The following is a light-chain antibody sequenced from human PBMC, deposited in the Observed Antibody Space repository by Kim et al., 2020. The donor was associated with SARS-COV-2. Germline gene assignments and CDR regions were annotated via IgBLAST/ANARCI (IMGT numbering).Light chain of an antibody. Sequence: QSALTQPASVSGSPGQSITISCTGTSSDVGGYKFVSWYQQHPGKAPKLIIYDVIERPSGVSNRFSGSKSGNTASLTISGLQAEDEADYYCSSYTSSSKYVFGNGTKVTVL. J-gene: IGLJ1*01. V-gene: IGLV2-14*01. CDR1: SSDVGGYKF. CDR3: SSYTSSSKYV. CDR2: DVI.